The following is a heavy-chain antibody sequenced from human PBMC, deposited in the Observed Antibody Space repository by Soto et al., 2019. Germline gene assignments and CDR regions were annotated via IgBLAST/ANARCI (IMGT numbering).Heavy chain of an antibody. J-gene: IGHJ3*02. V-gene: IGHV1-18*04. Sequence: QVQLVQSGAEVKKPGASVKVSCKASGYTFTSYGITWVRQAPGQELEWMGWISAYNGNTNYAQKLQGRVTMTTDTSTSTAYMERRSLRSDDTAVYYCARVWDAVAGTVDAFDIWGQGTMVTFSS. CDR3: ARVWDAVAGTVDAFDI. CDR2: ISAYNGNT. CDR1: GYTFTSYG. D-gene: IGHD6-19*01.